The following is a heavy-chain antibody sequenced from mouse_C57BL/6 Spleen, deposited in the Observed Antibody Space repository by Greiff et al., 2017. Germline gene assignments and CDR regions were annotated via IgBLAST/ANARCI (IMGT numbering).Heavy chain of an antibody. J-gene: IGHJ3*01. CDR1: GYTFTDYY. CDR2: INPNNGGT. V-gene: IGHV1-26*01. Sequence: VQLQQSGPELVKPGASVKISCKASGYTFTDYYMNWVKQSHGKSLEWIGDINPNNGGTSYNQKFKGKATLTVDKSSSTAYMVLRSLTSEDSAVYYCARQLRLRFAYWGQGTLVTVSA. CDR3: ARQLRLRFAY. D-gene: IGHD3-2*02.